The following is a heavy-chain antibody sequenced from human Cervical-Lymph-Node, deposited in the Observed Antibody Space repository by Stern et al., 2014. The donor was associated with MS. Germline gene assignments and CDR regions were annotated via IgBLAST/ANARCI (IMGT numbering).Heavy chain of an antibody. CDR1: SGSISSSISQ. CDR3: ARLSCTSNSCHMDV. CDR2: IYPSGDT. J-gene: IGHJ6*02. Sequence: QEQLQESGPGLVKPSETLSLTCSVSSGSISSSISQGGWIRQPPGKGLEWIGNIYPSGDTYYNPSLKSRLRIFLDTYKNQLSLRINSVTAADTAVYYCARLSCTSNSCHMDVWGRGITVTVSS. V-gene: IGHV4-39*01. D-gene: IGHD2-2*01.